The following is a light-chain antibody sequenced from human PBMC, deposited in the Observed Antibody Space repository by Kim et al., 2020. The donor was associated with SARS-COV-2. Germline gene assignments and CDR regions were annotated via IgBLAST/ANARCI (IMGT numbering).Light chain of an antibody. CDR1: TPDVGRYNH. V-gene: IGLV2-18*02. CDR2: EVS. CDR3: SSYTSFSTYV. Sequence: GQSLPFSCTGTTPDVGRYNHVSWYQPPPHTAPKLLIFEVSNRPSGVPDLFSGSKAGNPASLTISGLQAEDEADYYCSSYTSFSTYVFGTGTKVTVL. J-gene: IGLJ1*01.